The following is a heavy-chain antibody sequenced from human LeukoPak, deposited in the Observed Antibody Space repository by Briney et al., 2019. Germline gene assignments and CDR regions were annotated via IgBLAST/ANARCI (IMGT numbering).Heavy chain of an antibody. CDR3: ARKDYYDSSGYSDY. CDR2: ISAYNGNT. D-gene: IGHD3-22*01. CDR1: AYTFSGYG. V-gene: IGHV1-18*01. Sequence: ASVKVSCKASAYTFSGYGISWVRQAPGQGLEWMGWISAYNGNTNYAQKLQGRVTMSTDTSTSTAYVELRSLRSDDTAVYYCARKDYYDSSGYSDYWGQGTLVTVSS. J-gene: IGHJ4*02.